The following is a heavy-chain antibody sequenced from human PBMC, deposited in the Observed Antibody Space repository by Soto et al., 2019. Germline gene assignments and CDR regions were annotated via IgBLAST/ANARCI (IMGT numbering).Heavy chain of an antibody. D-gene: IGHD1-1*01. Sequence: ASVKVSCKASGYTITGYYMHWVRQAPGQGLERMGWINPNSGGTKYAQKFQGWVTMTRDTSISTAYMELSRLRSDDTAVYYCARDGTQPPYYYMDVWAKRTTVTVSS. CDR2: INPNSGGT. J-gene: IGHJ6*03. CDR3: ARDGTQPPYYYMDV. CDR1: GYTITGYY. V-gene: IGHV1-2*04.